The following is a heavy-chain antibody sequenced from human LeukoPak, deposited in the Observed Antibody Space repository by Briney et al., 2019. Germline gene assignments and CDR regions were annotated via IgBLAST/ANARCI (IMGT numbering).Heavy chain of an antibody. CDR3: ARADGYNAFDY. V-gene: IGHV4-61*02. J-gene: IGHJ4*02. CDR1: GGSLSSGSYY. Sequence: SQTLSLTCTVSGGSLSSGSYYWSWIRQPAGKGLEWIGRIYTSGSTNYNPSPKSRVTISVDTSKNQFSLKLSSVTAADTAVYYCARADGYNAFDYWGQGTLVTVSS. D-gene: IGHD5-24*01. CDR2: IYTSGST.